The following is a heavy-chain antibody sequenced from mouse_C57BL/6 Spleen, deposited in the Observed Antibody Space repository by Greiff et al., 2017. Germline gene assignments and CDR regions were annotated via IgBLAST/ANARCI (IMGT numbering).Heavy chain of an antibody. D-gene: IGHD3-2*02. CDR2: IDPEDGET. CDR3: ARSHSSGPWFAY. Sequence: VQLKESGAELVKPGASVKLSCTASGFNIKDYYMHWVKQRTEQGMEWIGRIDPEDGETKYAPKFQGKATITADTSSNTAYLQLSSLTSEDTAVYYCARSHSSGPWFAYWGQGTLVTVSA. V-gene: IGHV14-2*01. J-gene: IGHJ3*01. CDR1: GFNIKDYY.